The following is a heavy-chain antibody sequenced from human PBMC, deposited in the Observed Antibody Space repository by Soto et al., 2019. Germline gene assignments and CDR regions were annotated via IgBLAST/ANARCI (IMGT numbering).Heavy chain of an antibody. CDR2: IDYMGST. CDR1: GDSIRSSSYY. J-gene: IGHJ4*02. Sequence: SETRTLTCTVSGDSIRSSSYYGGWIRQPPGKGLEWIGRIDYMGSTYYNPSLKRRVTIPADTSKKHFSLKPGSVTAADTAVYLCARGGYCSGGACYVYFDSWGQGTLVTVSS. D-gene: IGHD2-15*01. CDR3: ARGGYCSGGACYVYFDS. V-gene: IGHV4-39*01.